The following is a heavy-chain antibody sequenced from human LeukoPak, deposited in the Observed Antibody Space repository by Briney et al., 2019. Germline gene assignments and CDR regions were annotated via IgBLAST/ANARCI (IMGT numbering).Heavy chain of an antibody. CDR2: TNGSGVNS. J-gene: IGHJ4*02. CDR1: GFTLRSYD. CDR3: AKEYSGYDFDY. Sequence: GGSLTLSCPASGFTLRSYDMSWVRQARAKGLDWVAATNGSGVNSYYADSVRGRFTISRDNSQNTLYLQMDSLRAEDTALYYCAKEYSGYDFDYWGQGTLVTVSS. V-gene: IGHV3-23*01. D-gene: IGHD5-12*01.